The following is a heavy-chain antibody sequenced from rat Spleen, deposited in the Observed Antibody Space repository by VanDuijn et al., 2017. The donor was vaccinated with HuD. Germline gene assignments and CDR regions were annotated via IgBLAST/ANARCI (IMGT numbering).Heavy chain of an antibody. CDR1: EFSFSSFA. CDR3: ANAEFGVGWFAY. Sequence: EVQLVESGGGLVQPGRSLKLSCAASEFSFSSFAMAWVRQAPKKGLEWVATITSGDTNSYYPDSVKGRFTISRDNAKSTLYLQMDSLRSEDTATYYCANAEFGVGWFAYWGQGTLVTVSS. V-gene: IGHV5-25*01. J-gene: IGHJ3*01. CDR2: ITSGDTNS. D-gene: IGHD4-3*01.